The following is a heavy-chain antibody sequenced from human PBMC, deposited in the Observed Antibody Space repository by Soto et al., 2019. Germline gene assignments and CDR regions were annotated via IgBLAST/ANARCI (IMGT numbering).Heavy chain of an antibody. CDR3: ARPQGSGWRFNALDF. V-gene: IGHV1-69*01. Sequence: QGVLVQSGAEVKNPGSSVKVSGKASGGTFGRNAINWVRQAPGQGFEWMGGIIPMFDTANHAQKFRDRIMITSDESTNTAYLELKDLRSEDTAIYYCARPQGSGWRFNALDFWGQGTMVTVSS. CDR1: GGTFGRNA. D-gene: IGHD6-19*01. J-gene: IGHJ3*01. CDR2: IIPMFDTA.